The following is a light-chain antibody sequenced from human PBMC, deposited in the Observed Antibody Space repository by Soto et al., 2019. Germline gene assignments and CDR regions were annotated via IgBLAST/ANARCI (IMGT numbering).Light chain of an antibody. V-gene: IGKV3-11*01. CDR3: QQRRDWPLT. CDR2: DES. CDR1: QRVSVY. J-gene: IGKJ5*01. Sequence: IVLTQSPATLSLPPGERATLSCRASQRVSVYLDCYQQKRGQAPRLLIYDESNRATGIPARFSGSGSGTDFTLTISSLESEDFAVYYCQQRRDWPLTFGQGTRLEIK.